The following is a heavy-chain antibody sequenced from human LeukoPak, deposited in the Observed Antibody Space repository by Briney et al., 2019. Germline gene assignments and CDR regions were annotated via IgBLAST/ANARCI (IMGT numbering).Heavy chain of an antibody. V-gene: IGHV4-4*07. CDR1: GGSISGYY. Sequence: SETLSLTCTVSGGSISGYYWSWIRQPAGKGLEWIGRIYTSGGTNYNPSLESRVTVSLDTSKNQFSLKLSSVTAADTAVYYCAREEYSSSWCNPRLRSPLMDVWGQGTTVTVSS. D-gene: IGHD6-13*01. CDR2: IYTSGGT. J-gene: IGHJ6*02. CDR3: AREEYSSSWCNPRLRSPLMDV.